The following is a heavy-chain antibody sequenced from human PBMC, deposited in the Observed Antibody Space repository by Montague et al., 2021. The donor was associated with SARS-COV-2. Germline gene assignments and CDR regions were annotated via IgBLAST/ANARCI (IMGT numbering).Heavy chain of an antibody. J-gene: IGHJ5*02. Sequence: SETLSLTCAVYGGSFSNYYWSWIRQRPGKGLEWMGKINHSGSTNXXPSLKSRVTISVDTSKNQFSLNLSSATAADTAIYYCTRGGNVTTFFAPKRPRRYGCFDPWGQGTLVTVSS. CDR1: GGSFSNYY. V-gene: IGHV4-34*01. CDR2: INHSGST. CDR3: TRGGNVTTFFAPKRPRRYGCFDP. D-gene: IGHD2/OR15-2a*01.